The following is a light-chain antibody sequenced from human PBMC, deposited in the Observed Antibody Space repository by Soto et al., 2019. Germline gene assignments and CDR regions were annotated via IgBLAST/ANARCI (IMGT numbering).Light chain of an antibody. CDR3: QQYNSYSWT. CDR2: AAS. CDR1: QSISSY. Sequence: IQMTQSPSSLSASVGDRVTITVRASQSISSYLNWYQQKPGKAPKLLIYAASSLQSGVPSRFSGSGSGTEFTLTISSLQPDDFATYYCQQYNSYSWTFGQGTKVDIK. V-gene: IGKV1-39*01. J-gene: IGKJ1*01.